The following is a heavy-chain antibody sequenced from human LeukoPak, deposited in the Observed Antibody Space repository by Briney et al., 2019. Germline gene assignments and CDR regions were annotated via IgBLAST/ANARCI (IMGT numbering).Heavy chain of an antibody. CDR2: IHYSGST. D-gene: IGHD5-24*01. J-gene: IGHJ4*02. CDR3: VTVKPDGYSDY. CDR1: GGSISSYY. Sequence: SETLSLTCTVSGGSISSYYWSWIRQPPGKGLEWIAYIHYSGSTNYNPSLKSRVTISLDTSKSQFSLKLSSMTAADTAVYYCVTVKPDGYSDYWGQGTLVTVSP. V-gene: IGHV4-59*01.